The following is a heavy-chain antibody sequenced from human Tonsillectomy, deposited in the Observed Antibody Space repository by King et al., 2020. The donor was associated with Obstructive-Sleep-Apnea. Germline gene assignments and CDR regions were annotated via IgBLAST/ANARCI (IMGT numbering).Heavy chain of an antibody. CDR2: VSDTGDT. CDR1: GGSISTSGTY. D-gene: IGHD3-10*01. Sequence: PLQESGPGLVKPSETLSLMCAVSGGSISTSGTYWAWIRQSPGRGLEWIATVSDTGDTYENPSLKSRVTTSLDSSKNHFSLQLTSVTAADTAIYFCAKDRGITLLGGGRRSGMDVWGQGTTVTVSS. V-gene: IGHV4-39*02. J-gene: IGHJ6*02. CDR3: AKDRGITLLGGGRRSGMDV.